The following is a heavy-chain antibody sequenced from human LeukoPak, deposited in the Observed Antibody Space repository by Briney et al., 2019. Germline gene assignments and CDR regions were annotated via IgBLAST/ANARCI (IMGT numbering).Heavy chain of an antibody. D-gene: IGHD2-15*01. V-gene: IGHV4-39*01. CDR2: ISSSGST. Sequence: SETLSLTCTVSGGSISGSSYYWGWSRQPPGEGLEWIGSISSSGSTYYNPSLKSRLTTSVDTSKNQFSLKLSSVTAADTAVYYCARRMVAATPGHYWGQGTLVTISS. J-gene: IGHJ4*02. CDR1: GGSISGSSYY. CDR3: ARRMVAATPGHY.